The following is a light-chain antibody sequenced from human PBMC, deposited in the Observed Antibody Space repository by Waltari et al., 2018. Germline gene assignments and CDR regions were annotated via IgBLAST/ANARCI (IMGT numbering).Light chain of an antibody. CDR2: WAS. V-gene: IGKV4-1*01. CDR1: QSGLYSPKNKNY. Sequence: DIVMTQSPDSLAVSLGERATINCKSSQSGLYSPKNKNYLPWFQQKPGQPPKLLIYWASTRDSGVPDRFSGSGSVTDFTLTISSLQAEDVAIYYCQQYATTPRTFGQGTKLEIK. J-gene: IGKJ2*02. CDR3: QQYATTPRT.